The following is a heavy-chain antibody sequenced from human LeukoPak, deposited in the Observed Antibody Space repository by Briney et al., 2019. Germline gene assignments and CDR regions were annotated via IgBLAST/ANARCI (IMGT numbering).Heavy chain of an antibody. CDR2: ISYSGST. J-gene: IGHJ5*02. Sequence: PSETLSLTCTVSDDSISDFYWSWIRQPPGKGLEWIGDISYSGSTNYNPSLKSRVTMSVDTSKNQFSLKLRSVTAADTAVYYCARLHCSSPSCHRNWFDPWGQGTLVTVSS. CDR1: DDSISDFY. D-gene: IGHD2-2*01. V-gene: IGHV4-59*01. CDR3: ARLHCSSPSCHRNWFDP.